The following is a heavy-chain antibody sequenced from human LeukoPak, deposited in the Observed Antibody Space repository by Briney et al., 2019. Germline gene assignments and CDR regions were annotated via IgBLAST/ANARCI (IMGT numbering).Heavy chain of an antibody. CDR3: AKPEYSSGWYLLDY. D-gene: IGHD6-19*01. J-gene: IGHJ4*02. V-gene: IGHV3-23*01. Sequence: GGSLRLSCAASGFTFSIYAMSWVRQAPGKGRVCLSAISGSGGSTYYADSVKGRFTISRDNSKNTLYLQMNSLRAEDTAVYYCAKPEYSSGWYLLDYWGQGTLVTVSS. CDR1: GFTFSIYA. CDR2: ISGSGGST.